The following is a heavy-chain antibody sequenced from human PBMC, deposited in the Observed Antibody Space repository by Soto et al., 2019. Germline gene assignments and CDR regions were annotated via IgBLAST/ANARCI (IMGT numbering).Heavy chain of an antibody. CDR2: VDYSGNT. CDR3: ARSSYSSIAVTQFDS. J-gene: IGHJ4*02. CDR1: HESINSVDFY. Sequence: SETLSLTCAVSHESINSVDFYWSWLRQPPGKGLEWIGYVDYSGNTNYNPSLRGRVTISLDRSRKQFSLRLLSVTAGDTAVYYCARSSYSSIAVTQFDSWGQGVPVTVSS. D-gene: IGHD6-19*01. V-gene: IGHV4-61*08.